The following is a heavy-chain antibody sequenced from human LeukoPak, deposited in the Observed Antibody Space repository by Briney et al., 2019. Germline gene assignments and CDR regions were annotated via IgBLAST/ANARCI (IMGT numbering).Heavy chain of an antibody. Sequence: GASVKVSCKASGYTFTSYDINWVRQATGQGLEWMGWMNPNSDNAGYAQKFQGRVTMTRNTSISTAYMELSSLRSEDTAVYYCARWGGSNYYDSSGYVDYWGQGTLVTVSS. CDR3: ARWGGSNYYDSSGYVDY. CDR2: MNPNSDNA. D-gene: IGHD3-22*01. J-gene: IGHJ4*02. V-gene: IGHV1-8*01. CDR1: GYTFTSYD.